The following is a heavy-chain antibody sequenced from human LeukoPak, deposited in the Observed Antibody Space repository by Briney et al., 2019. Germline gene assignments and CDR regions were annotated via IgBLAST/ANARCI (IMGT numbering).Heavy chain of an antibody. D-gene: IGHD4-17*01. CDR3: ARTGSTVTMLYPFDH. CDR2: IYYSGST. J-gene: IGHJ4*02. V-gene: IGHV4-39*07. Sequence: SETLSLTCSVSGGSISSSSYCWGWIRQPPGKGLEWIGSIYYSGSTYYNLSLKSRVTISVDRSKNQFSLKLSSVTAADTAVYYCARTGSTVTMLYPFDHWGQGTLVTVSS. CDR1: GGSISSSSYC.